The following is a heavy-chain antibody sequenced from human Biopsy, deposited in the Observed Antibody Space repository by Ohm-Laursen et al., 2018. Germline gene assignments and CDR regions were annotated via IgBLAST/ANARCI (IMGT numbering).Heavy chain of an antibody. Sequence: TLSLTCTVSGVSISVDGYYWAWIRQLPGKGLDWIGYIYHSGTTYYNPSLKSRLTMSVDTSKNEFSLRLRSVTAADTAVYFCATFRALWDTTQGGDYWGQGTLVTVSS. CDR3: ATFRALWDTTQGGDY. J-gene: IGHJ4*02. D-gene: IGHD1-26*01. V-gene: IGHV4-31*03. CDR1: GVSISVDGYY. CDR2: IYHSGTT.